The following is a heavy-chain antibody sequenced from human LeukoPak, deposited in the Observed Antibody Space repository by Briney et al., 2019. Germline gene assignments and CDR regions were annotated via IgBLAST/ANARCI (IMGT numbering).Heavy chain of an antibody. D-gene: IGHD1-1*01. CDR3: ARGTLGSSYYGMDV. J-gene: IGHJ6*02. V-gene: IGHV3-23*01. Sequence: GGSLRLSCAASGFTFSSYAMSWVRQAPGKGLEWVSAITGSGGSTYHVDSVKGRFTISRDNSKNTLYLQMNSLRAEDTAVYYCARGTLGSSYYGMDVWGQGTTVTVSS. CDR2: ITGSGGST. CDR1: GFTFSSYA.